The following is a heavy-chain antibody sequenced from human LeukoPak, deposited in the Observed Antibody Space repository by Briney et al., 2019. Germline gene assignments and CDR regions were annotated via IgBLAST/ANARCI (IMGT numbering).Heavy chain of an antibody. CDR1: GFTFSSHD. CDR3: ARSKSYSSGWTDFDC. CDR2: IGTAGNA. D-gene: IGHD6-19*01. V-gene: IGHV3-13*01. J-gene: IGHJ4*02. Sequence: GGSLRLSCAASGFTFSSHDMHWVRQPTGKGLEWVSVIGTAGNAYYTDSVKGRFTISRENAKNSLYLQMDNLRAEDTAVYYCARSKSYSSGWTDFDCWGQGTLVTVSS.